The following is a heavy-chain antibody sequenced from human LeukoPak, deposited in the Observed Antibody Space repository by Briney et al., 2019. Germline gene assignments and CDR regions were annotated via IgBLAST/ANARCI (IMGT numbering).Heavy chain of an antibody. Sequence: SETLSLTCAVYGGSFSGYYWSWIRQPPGKGLEWIGEINHSGSTNYNPSLKSRVTISVDTSKNQFSLKLSPVTAADTAVYYCARGSLCWIQLWALDHWGQGTLVTVSS. CDR3: ARGSLCWIQLWALDH. J-gene: IGHJ5*02. CDR1: GGSFSGYY. CDR2: INHSGST. D-gene: IGHD5-18*01. V-gene: IGHV4-34*01.